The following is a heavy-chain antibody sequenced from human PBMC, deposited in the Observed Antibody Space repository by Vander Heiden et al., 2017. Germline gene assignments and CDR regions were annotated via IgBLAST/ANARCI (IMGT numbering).Heavy chain of an antibody. CDR1: GFTFSCYA. CDR2: ISYDGSNK. J-gene: IGHJ4*02. V-gene: IGHV3-30*04. Sequence: QVQLVEPGGGVVHPGRSLRLSCAASGFTFSCYAMHWVRQAPGKGLEWVAVISYDGSNKYYADSVKGRFTISRDNSKNTLYLQMNSLRAEDTAVYYCARDRVVVVAATLDYWGQGTLVTVSS. CDR3: ARDRVVVVAATLDY. D-gene: IGHD2-15*01.